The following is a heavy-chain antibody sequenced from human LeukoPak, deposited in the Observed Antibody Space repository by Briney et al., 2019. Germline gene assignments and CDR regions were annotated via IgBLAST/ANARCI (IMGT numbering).Heavy chain of an antibody. CDR2: IWNDGSNK. CDR1: GVTFSTYG. CDR3: SKASGSCDY. J-gene: IGHJ4*02. V-gene: IGHV3-33*06. D-gene: IGHD1-26*01. Sequence: PGGSLILSCAASGVTFSTYGMHWVRQAPGKGLEWGAVIWNDGSNKYYADSLKGRFTIFRDNSKNTLYLQMNSLRVDDTAVYYYSKASGSCDYWGQGTLVTVSS.